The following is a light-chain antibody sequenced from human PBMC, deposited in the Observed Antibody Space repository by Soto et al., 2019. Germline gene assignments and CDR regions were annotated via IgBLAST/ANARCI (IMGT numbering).Light chain of an antibody. J-gene: IGLJ1*01. V-gene: IGLV1-40*01. Sequence: QSVRTQPPSVSGAPGQRVTISCTGSSSNIGAGHDVHWYQQLPGTAPRLLIYGNSNRPSGVPDRFFGSKSVTSASLAITGLQAEDEADYYCQSYDSGLSGYVFGSGTKLTVL. CDR1: SSNIGAGHD. CDR2: GNS. CDR3: QSYDSGLSGYV.